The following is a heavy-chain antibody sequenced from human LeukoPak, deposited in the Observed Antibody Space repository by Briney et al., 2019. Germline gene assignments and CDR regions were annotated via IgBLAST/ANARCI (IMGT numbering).Heavy chain of an antibody. Sequence: ASVKVSCKAPGYTFTSYGISWVRQAPGQGLEWMGWISAYNGNTNYAQKLQGRVTMTTDTSTSTAYMELRSLRSDDTAVYYCARDGRSTVTHWFDPWGQGTLVTVSS. CDR1: GYTFTSYG. CDR3: ARDGRSTVTHWFDP. V-gene: IGHV1-18*01. CDR2: ISAYNGNT. J-gene: IGHJ5*02. D-gene: IGHD4-17*01.